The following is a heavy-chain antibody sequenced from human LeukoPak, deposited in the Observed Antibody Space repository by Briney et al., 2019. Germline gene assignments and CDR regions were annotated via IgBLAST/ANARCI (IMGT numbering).Heavy chain of an antibody. V-gene: IGHV4-34*01. Sequence: SETLSLTCAVYGGSFSGYYWSWIRQPPGKGLEWIGEINHSGSTNYNPSLKSRVTISVDTSKNQFPLKLSSVTAADTAVYYCARGGFWSGYHHFDYWGQGTLVTVSS. CDR3: ARGGFWSGYHHFDY. CDR1: GGSFSGYY. J-gene: IGHJ4*02. D-gene: IGHD3-3*01. CDR2: INHSGST.